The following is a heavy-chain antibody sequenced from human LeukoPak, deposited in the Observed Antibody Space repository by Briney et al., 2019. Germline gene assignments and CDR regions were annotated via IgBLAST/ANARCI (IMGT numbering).Heavy chain of an antibody. CDR1: GGSISSSSYY. D-gene: IGHD3-22*01. CDR3: ASTPHSSGSSFDP. Sequence: SETLSLTCTVSGGSISSSSYYWDWIRQPPGKGLEWIGSIYYSGSTYYNPSLKSRVTISVDTSKNQFSLKLSSVTAADTAVYYCASTPHSSGSSFDPWGQGTLVTVSS. V-gene: IGHV4-39*01. CDR2: IYYSGST. J-gene: IGHJ5*02.